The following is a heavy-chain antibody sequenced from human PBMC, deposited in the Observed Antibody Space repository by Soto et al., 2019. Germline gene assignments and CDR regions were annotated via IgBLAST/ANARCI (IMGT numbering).Heavy chain of an antibody. J-gene: IGHJ3*02. Sequence: EVQLLESGGGLVQPGGSLRLSCAASGFTFSSYAMSWVRQAPGKGLEWVSAISGSGGSTYYADSVKGRFTISRDNSKNTLYLQMNSLRVEDTAVYYCAKDWPHYYGSGTKAFDIWGQGTMVTVSS. D-gene: IGHD3-10*01. CDR2: ISGSGGST. V-gene: IGHV3-23*01. CDR1: GFTFSSYA. CDR3: AKDWPHYYGSGTKAFDI.